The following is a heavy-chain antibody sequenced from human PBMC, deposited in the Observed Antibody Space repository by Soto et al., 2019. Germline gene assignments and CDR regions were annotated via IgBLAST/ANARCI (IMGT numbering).Heavy chain of an antibody. J-gene: IGHJ4*02. V-gene: IGHV1-18*01. CDR1: GYTFTSYG. CDR2: ISAYNVNT. Sequence: GASVKVSCKASGYTFTSYGITWVRQAPGQGLDWMGWISAYNVNTNYAQKLQGRVTMTTDTSTSSAYMELRSLRSDDTAVYYCASDTMDFCSGYSIWAQANDYWGQGTLVTVSS. D-gene: IGHD3-3*01. CDR3: ASDTMDFCSGYSIWAQANDY.